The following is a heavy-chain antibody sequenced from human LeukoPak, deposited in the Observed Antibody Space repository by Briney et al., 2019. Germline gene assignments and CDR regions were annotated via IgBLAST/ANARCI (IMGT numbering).Heavy chain of an antibody. J-gene: IGHJ5*02. CDR1: GYTFTSYY. CDR2: IYPSGVST. D-gene: IGHD1-26*01. Sequence: ASVKVSCKASGYTFTSYYMHWVRQAPGQGLEWMGIIYPSGVSTSYAQKFQGRVTMTRDTSTGTVYMELSSLRSEDTAVYYCARIGYSKNWFDPWGQGTLVTVSS. V-gene: IGHV1-46*01. CDR3: ARIGYSKNWFDP.